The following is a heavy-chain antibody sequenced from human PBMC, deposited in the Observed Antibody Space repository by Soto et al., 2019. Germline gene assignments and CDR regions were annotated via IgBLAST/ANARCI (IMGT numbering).Heavy chain of an antibody. D-gene: IGHD6-13*01. CDR2: IYYSGST. V-gene: IGHV4-59*12. J-gene: IGHJ6*03. CDR3: ARARGGIAAARGYYYMDV. CDR1: GGSISSYY. Sequence: SETLSLTCTVSGGSISSYYWSWIRQPPGKGLEWIGYIYYSGSTNYNPSLKSRVTISVDTSKNQFSLKLSSVTAADTAVYYCARARGGIAAARGYYYMDVWGKGTTVTVSS.